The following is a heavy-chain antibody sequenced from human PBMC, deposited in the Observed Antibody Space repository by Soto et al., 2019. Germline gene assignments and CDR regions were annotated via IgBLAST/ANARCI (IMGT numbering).Heavy chain of an antibody. D-gene: IGHD2-2*01. V-gene: IGHV1-69*01. CDR1: GGTFSSYA. Sequence: QVQLVQSGAEVKKPGSSVKVSCKASGGTFSSYAISWVRQAPGQGLEWMGGIIPISGTANYAQKFQGRVTSTADEATSTAYMERSSRRSEDTAVYYWARSQGSSTSLEIYYYYYYGMDVWGQGTTVTVSS. CDR3: ARSQGSSTSLEIYYYYYYGMDV. J-gene: IGHJ6*02. CDR2: IIPISGTA.